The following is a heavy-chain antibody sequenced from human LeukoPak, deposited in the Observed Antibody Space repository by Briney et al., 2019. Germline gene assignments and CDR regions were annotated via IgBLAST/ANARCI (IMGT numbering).Heavy chain of an antibody. D-gene: IGHD5-12*01. Sequence: ASVKLSCKASGYTFTSYGISWVRQAPGQGLEWMGWISAYNGNTTSAQKHQGRVTMPTDTSTSTAYMELRSLRSDATAVYYCARDRGWLRDYWGQGTLVTVSS. CDR3: ARDRGWLRDY. CDR2: ISAYNGNT. CDR1: GYTFTSYG. V-gene: IGHV1-18*01. J-gene: IGHJ4*02.